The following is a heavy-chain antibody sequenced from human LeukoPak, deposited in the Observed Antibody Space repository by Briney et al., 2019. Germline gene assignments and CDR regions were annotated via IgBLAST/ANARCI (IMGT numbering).Heavy chain of an antibody. CDR1: GFSFSSYE. V-gene: IGHV3-48*03. CDR2: ISSSGSAI. D-gene: IGHD3-10*02. J-gene: IGHJ6*04. Sequence: QAGGSLTLSCAASGFSFSSYEMNWVRQAPGKGLEWVSYISSSGSAIYYADSVKGRFTISRDNAENSLYLQMSSLRAEDTAVYYCAELGITMIGGVWGKGTTVTISS. CDR3: AELGITMIGGV.